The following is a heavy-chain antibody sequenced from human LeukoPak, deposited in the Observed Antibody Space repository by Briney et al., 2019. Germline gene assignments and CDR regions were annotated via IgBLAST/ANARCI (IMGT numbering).Heavy chain of an antibody. J-gene: IGHJ6*02. CDR2: IYPGDSDT. CDR3: ATGYCSSTSCETSGYYYYGMDV. D-gene: IGHD2-2*01. V-gene: IGHV5-51*01. CDR1: GYSFTSYW. Sequence: GESLKISCKGSGYSFTSYWIAWVRQMPGKGLEWMGIIYPGDSDTRYSPSFQGQVTISADKSISTAYLQWSSLKASDTAMYYCATGYCSSTSCETSGYYYYGMDVWGQGTTVTVSS.